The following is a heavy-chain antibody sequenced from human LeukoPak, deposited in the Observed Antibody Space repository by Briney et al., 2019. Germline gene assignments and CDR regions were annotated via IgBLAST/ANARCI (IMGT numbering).Heavy chain of an antibody. CDR2: ISYDGSNK. J-gene: IGHJ4*01. V-gene: IGHV3-30*04. CDR3: ATNYYDSSGYYYVPYY. D-gene: IGHD3-22*01. CDR1: GFTFSSYV. Sequence: RSGRSLRLSCAASGFTFSSYVMHWVRQAPGKGLEWVAVISYDGSNKYYADSVKGRFTISRHNTKNTLYLQMNSLRAEDTAVYYCATNYYDSSGYYYVPYYSGHGTLVTVSS.